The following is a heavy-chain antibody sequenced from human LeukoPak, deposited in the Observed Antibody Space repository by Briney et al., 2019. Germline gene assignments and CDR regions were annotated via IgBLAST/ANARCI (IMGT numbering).Heavy chain of an antibody. CDR2: ISGLGGDT. J-gene: IGHJ6*03. CDR1: GFTFNNYA. Sequence: QSGGPLRLSCAASGFTFNNYAMNWVRQAPGKGLEWVSGISGLGGDTFYADSVKGRFTISRDNSKNTLSLQMNSLRAEDTAVYYCAKSPYCSGGRCSWDYYYYMDVWGKGTTVTVSS. CDR3: AKSPYCSGGRCSWDYYYYMDV. D-gene: IGHD2-15*01. V-gene: IGHV3-23*01.